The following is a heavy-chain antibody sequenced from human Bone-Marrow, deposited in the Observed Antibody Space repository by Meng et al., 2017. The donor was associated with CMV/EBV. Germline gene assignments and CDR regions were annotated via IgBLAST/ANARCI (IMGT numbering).Heavy chain of an antibody. CDR2: IRYDGSNK. D-gene: IGHD3-3*01. CDR3: ARVEGRYDFWSGYYTPVVMDV. CDR1: GFTFSSYG. Sequence: GESLRLSCAASGFTFSSYGMHWVRQAPGKGLEWVAFIRYDGSNKYYADSVKGRFAISRDNSKNTLYLQMNSLRAEDTAVYYCARVEGRYDFWSGYYTPVVMDVWGQGTTVTVSS. J-gene: IGHJ6*02. V-gene: IGHV3-30*02.